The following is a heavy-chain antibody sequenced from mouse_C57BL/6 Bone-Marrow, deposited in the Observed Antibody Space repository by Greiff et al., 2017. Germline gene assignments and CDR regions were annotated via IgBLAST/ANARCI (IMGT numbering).Heavy chain of an antibody. D-gene: IGHD2-4*01. V-gene: IGHV1-54*01. Sequence: QVQLQQSGAELVRPGTSVKVSCKASGYAFTNYLIEWVKQRPGQGLEWIGVINPGSGGTNYNEKFKGKATLTVDKPSSTAYMQLSSLTSEDSAVYYCARGGPYDYDGGRRGFDYWGQGTTLTVSS. CDR1: GYAFTNYL. CDR2: INPGSGGT. J-gene: IGHJ2*01. CDR3: ARGGPYDYDGGRRGFDY.